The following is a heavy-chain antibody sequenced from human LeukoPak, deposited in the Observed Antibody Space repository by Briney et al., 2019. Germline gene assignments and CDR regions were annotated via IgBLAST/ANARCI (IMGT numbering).Heavy chain of an antibody. J-gene: IGHJ4*02. CDR2: IHGSGGTT. Sequence: GGSLRLSCAASGFTISPYPMSWVRQAPGKGLEWVSSIHGSGGTTYYAESVKGRFTISRDDSKNTPYLQMNSLRAEDTALYYCAKYSYDSSGYYAAFDYWGQGTLVTVSS. D-gene: IGHD3-22*01. CDR3: AKYSYDSSGYYAAFDY. V-gene: IGHV3-23*01. CDR1: GFTISPYP.